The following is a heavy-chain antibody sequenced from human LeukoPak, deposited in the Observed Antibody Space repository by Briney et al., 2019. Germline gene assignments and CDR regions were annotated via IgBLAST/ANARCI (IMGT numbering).Heavy chain of an antibody. V-gene: IGHV4-34*01. CDR2: SNHSGST. CDR3: ARGFSTVTTDYYYYMDV. D-gene: IGHD4-17*01. CDR1: GGFFSGYY. J-gene: IGHJ6*03. Sequence: SEPLSLTCAVYGGFFSGYYWSWIRQPPGKGLEWIGESNHSGSTNYNPSLKSRVTISVDTSKNQFSLKLSSVTAADTAVYYCARGFSTVTTDYYYYMDVWGKGTTVTVSS.